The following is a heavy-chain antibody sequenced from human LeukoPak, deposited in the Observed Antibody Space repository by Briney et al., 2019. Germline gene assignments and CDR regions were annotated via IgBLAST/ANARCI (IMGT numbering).Heavy chain of an antibody. V-gene: IGHV4-38-2*01. J-gene: IGHJ6*03. CDR2: IYHSGST. CDR1: GYSISSGYY. CDR3: ARHYYYYYMDV. Sequence: TSETLSPTCAVSGYSISSGYYWGWIRQPPGKGLEWIGSIYHSGSTYYNPSLKSRVTISVDTSKNQFSLKLSSVTAVDTAVYYCARHYYYYYMDVWGKGTTVTVSS.